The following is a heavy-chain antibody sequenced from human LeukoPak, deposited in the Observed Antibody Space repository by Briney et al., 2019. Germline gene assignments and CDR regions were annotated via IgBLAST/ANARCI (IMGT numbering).Heavy chain of an antibody. V-gene: IGHV3-53*01. D-gene: IGHD5-18*01. J-gene: IGHJ3*02. CDR3: ARRRAMVRGAFDI. Sequence: GGSLRLSCEASGFTVSSNYMSWVRQAPGKGLEWVSVIYSGGSTYYADSVKGRFTISRDNSKNTLYLQMNSLRAEDTAVYYCARRRAMVRGAFDIWGQGTMVTVSS. CDR2: IYSGGST. CDR1: GFTVSSNY.